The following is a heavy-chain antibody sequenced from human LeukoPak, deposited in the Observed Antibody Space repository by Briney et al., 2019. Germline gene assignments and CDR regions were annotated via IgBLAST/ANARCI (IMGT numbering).Heavy chain of an antibody. D-gene: IGHD1-26*01. V-gene: IGHV4-31*03. Sequence: SETLSLTCTVSGGSLSSGGYYWSWIRQHAGKGLEWIGYIYYSGSTYYNPSLKSRVTISVDTSKNQFSLKLSSVTAADTAVYYCARDRESYSFDYWGQGTLVTVSS. CDR1: GGSLSSGGYY. CDR2: IYYSGST. CDR3: ARDRESYSFDY. J-gene: IGHJ4*02.